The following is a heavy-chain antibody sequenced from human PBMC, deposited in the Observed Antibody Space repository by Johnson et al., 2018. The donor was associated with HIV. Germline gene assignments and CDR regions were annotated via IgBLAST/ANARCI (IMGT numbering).Heavy chain of an antibody. Sequence: QVQLVESGGGLVKPGGSLRLSCAASGFTVSSNYMSWIRQAPGKGLEWVADISTSGSTIYYADSVKGRFTISRDNAKNSLYLQMNKLRAEDTAVYFCASQVRGLRLGVDAFDIWGQGTMVTVSS. V-gene: IGHV3-11*01. CDR2: ISTSGSTI. CDR3: ASQVRGLRLGVDAFDI. CDR1: GFTVSSNY. D-gene: IGHD3-16*01. J-gene: IGHJ3*02.